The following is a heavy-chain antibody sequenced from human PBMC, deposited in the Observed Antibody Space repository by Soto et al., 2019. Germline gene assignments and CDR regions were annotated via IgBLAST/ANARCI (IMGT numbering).Heavy chain of an antibody. CDR2: IFHSGST. J-gene: IGHJ6*02. D-gene: IGHD3-10*01. Sequence: QVQLQESGPGLVKPSGTLSLTCTVSVGSISSNNWWSWVRQPPGKGLAWIGEIFHSGSTNYNPSLKSRVTISVDKTKNQSSLKLSCVTAADTAVYYCARASGRSGGAAYYYYGMDVWGQGTTVTVSS. V-gene: IGHV4-4*02. CDR3: ARASGRSGGAAYYYYGMDV. CDR1: VGSISSNNW.